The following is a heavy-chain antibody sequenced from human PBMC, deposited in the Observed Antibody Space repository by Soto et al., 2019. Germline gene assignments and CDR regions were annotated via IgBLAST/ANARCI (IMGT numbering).Heavy chain of an antibody. CDR3: ARGRVDYYDSSGYYPAH. D-gene: IGHD3-22*01. J-gene: IGHJ4*02. Sequence: SETLSLTCTVSGGSISSYYWSWIRQPPGKGLEWIGYIYYSGSTNYNPSLKSRVTISVDTSKNQFSLKLSSVTAADTAVYYCARGRVDYYDSSGYYPAHWGQGTLVTVSS. CDR1: GGSISSYY. CDR2: IYYSGST. V-gene: IGHV4-59*01.